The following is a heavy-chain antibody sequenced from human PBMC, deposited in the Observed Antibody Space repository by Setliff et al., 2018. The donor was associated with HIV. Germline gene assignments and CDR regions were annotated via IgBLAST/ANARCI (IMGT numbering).Heavy chain of an antibody. J-gene: IGHJ3*02. Sequence: GASVKVSCKASGGTFTSYGISWVQQAPGQGLEWMGRIIPVFGTANYAQKFQGRVTITADKSTSTVYMDLSSLRSEDTAVYFCARAELLWFGEPIDAFNIWGQGTLVTVS. CDR1: GGTFTSYG. V-gene: IGHV1-69*06. D-gene: IGHD3-10*01. CDR2: IIPVFGTA. CDR3: ARAELLWFGEPIDAFNI.